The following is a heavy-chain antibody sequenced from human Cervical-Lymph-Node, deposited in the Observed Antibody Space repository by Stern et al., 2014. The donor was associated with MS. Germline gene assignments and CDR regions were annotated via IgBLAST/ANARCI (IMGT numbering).Heavy chain of an antibody. Sequence: MQLVESGPGLVKPSGTLSLTCDVSGASISNTNWWGWVRQPPAMGLEWIGEIHPSWTTNFKSSLKSRVTMSVDKSKNQFSLELKSVTAADTAVYFCARVHSGYDWFDYWGQGILVTVSS. CDR3: ARVHSGYDWFDY. CDR2: IHPSWTT. D-gene: IGHD5-12*01. CDR1: GASISNTNW. J-gene: IGHJ4*02. V-gene: IGHV4-4*02.